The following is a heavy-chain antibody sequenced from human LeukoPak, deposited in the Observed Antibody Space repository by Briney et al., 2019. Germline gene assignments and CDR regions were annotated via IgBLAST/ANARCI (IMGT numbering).Heavy chain of an antibody. Sequence: SETLSLTCTVSGGSISSSSYYWGWIRQPPGKGLEWIGEINHSGSTNYNPSLKSRVTISVDTSKNQFSLKLSSVTAADTAVYYCARGLGAYSSSWHYRYYYYGMDVWGQGTTVTVSS. V-gene: IGHV4-39*07. J-gene: IGHJ6*02. CDR1: GGSISSSSYY. CDR2: INHSGST. D-gene: IGHD6-13*01. CDR3: ARGLGAYSSSWHYRYYYYGMDV.